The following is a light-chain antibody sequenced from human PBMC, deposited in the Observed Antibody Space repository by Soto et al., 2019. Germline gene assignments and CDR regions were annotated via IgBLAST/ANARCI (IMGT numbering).Light chain of an antibody. CDR2: EVT. CDR3: SSYAGSNNFV. J-gene: IGLJ1*01. V-gene: IGLV2-8*01. CDR1: SSDIGGYYY. Sequence: QSVLTQPPSASGSPGQSVTVSCTGTSSDIGGYYYVSWYQQHPDKAPKLIIYEVTKRPSGVPDRFSGSKSGNTASLTVSGLQAEDEADYYCSSYAGSNNFVFGAGTKVTVL.